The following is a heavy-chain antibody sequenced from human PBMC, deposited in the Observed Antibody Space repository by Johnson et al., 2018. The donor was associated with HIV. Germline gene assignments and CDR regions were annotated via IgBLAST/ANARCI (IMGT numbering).Heavy chain of an antibody. Sequence: VQLVESGGGLVQPGGSLRLSCAASGFTFSAYWMTWVRQAPGKGLECVARIRQEGSEQYYVDSVKGRFTISRDNAKNSLYLQMNSLRAEDTALYYCARPSVTTRDAFDIWGQGTMVTVSS. CDR3: ARPSVTTRDAFDI. CDR2: IRQEGSEQ. V-gene: IGHV3-7*05. CDR1: GFTFSAYW. D-gene: IGHD4-17*01. J-gene: IGHJ3*02.